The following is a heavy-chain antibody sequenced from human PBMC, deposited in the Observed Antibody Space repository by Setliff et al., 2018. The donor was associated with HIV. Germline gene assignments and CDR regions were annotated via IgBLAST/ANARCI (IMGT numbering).Heavy chain of an antibody. CDR3: ARSFWGFVRNAASDI. V-gene: IGHV3-74*01. D-gene: IGHD3-16*01. J-gene: IGHJ3*02. CDR2: INADGSIT. CDR1: GISFGNHW. Sequence: GGSLRLSCGASGISFGNHWMYWVRQAPGKGLVWVSRINADGSITDYADSVKGRFTISRDNAKNTLYMQMNSLRAEDTAVYYCARSFWGFVRNAASDIWGQGTMVTVSS.